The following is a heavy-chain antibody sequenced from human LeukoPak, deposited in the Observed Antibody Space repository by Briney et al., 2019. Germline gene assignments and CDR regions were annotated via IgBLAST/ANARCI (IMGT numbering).Heavy chain of an antibody. CDR3: ARVVGHYYYMDS. D-gene: IGHD2-15*01. Sequence: TETLSLTCAVYGGCFICYYWGWIRQSPVKGLEWIGEINHSDETNYNPSLKRRDTISVDTSKNQFSLKLRSVTAADTAVYYCARVVGHYYYMDSWGKGTTVTVSS. CDR1: GGCFICYY. J-gene: IGHJ6*03. V-gene: IGHV4-34*01. CDR2: INHSDET.